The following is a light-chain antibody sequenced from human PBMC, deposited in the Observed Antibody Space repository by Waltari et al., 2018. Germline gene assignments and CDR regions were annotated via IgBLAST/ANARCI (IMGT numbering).Light chain of an antibody. V-gene: IGLV3-25*02. CDR2: KDK. CDR1: ALPKQY. CDR3: QSVDVVGSSV. Sequence: SSELTQSPSVSVSPGQTATISCSGDALPKQYVYWYQQRPGQAPLLVIYKDKERPSGIPGRFSGSTSVTIVTLTIGGARAEDEADYYCQSVDVVGSSVFGGGTKLTVL. J-gene: IGLJ3*02.